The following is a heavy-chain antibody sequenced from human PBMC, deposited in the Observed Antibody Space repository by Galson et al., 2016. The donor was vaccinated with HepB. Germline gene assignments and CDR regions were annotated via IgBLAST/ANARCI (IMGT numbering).Heavy chain of an antibody. Sequence: SLRLSCAASGFTFHDTHMHWVRQVPGKGLEWVSLISGDGGRTFYADSVKGRFTISRDNRKNSLDPEMNSLKTDDTSLYYCARPTGWTIDHWGQGTLVTVSS. V-gene: IGHV3-43*02. J-gene: IGHJ4*02. D-gene: IGHD1-1*01. CDR1: GFTFHDTH. CDR3: ARPTGWTIDH. CDR2: ISGDGGRT.